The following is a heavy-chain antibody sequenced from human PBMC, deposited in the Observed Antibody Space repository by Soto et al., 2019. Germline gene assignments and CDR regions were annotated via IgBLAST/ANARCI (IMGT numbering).Heavy chain of an antibody. CDR2: ISSSGDVI. Sequence: QVQLVESGGGLVKPGGSLRLSCAVSGFTFNDYYMSWIRQAPGKGLEWVSYISSSGDVIYYADSVKGRFTLSRDNAKNSLYLQMNSLRAEDTAVYYCARDLGYYDSSGYFDSWGQGTLVTVSS. CDR3: ARDLGYYDSSGYFDS. J-gene: IGHJ4*02. CDR1: GFTFNDYY. V-gene: IGHV3-11*01. D-gene: IGHD3-22*01.